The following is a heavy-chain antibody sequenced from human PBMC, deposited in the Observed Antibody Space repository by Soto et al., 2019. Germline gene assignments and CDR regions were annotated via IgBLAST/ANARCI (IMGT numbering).Heavy chain of an antibody. CDR1: GYSISSGYY. D-gene: IGHD3-22*01. Sequence: SETLSLTCAVSGYSISSGYYWGWIRQPPGKGLEWIGSIYHSGSTYYNPSLKSRVTISVDTSKNQFSLKLSSVTAADTAVYYCAGEDSGYYAVYYFDYWGQGTLVTVSS. V-gene: IGHV4-38-2*02. CDR2: IYHSGST. J-gene: IGHJ4*02. CDR3: AGEDSGYYAVYYFDY.